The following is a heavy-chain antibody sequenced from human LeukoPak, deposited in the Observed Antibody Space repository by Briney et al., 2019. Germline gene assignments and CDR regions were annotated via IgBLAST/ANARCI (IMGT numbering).Heavy chain of an antibody. D-gene: IGHD2-2*01. CDR3: AKVPTGVVSGYYFDY. CDR2: ISGSGGST. Sequence: GGSLRLSCAASGFTFSSYAMSWVRQAPGKGLEWVSAISGSGGSTYYADSVKGRFTIPRDNSKNTLCLQMNSLRAEDTAVYYCAKVPTGVVSGYYFDYWGQGTLVTVSS. V-gene: IGHV3-23*01. CDR1: GFTFSSYA. J-gene: IGHJ4*02.